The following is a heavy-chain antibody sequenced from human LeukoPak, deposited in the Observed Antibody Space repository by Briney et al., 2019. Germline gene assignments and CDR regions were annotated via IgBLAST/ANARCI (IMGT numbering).Heavy chain of an antibody. V-gene: IGHV4-59*01. CDR2: IYYSGST. Sequence: SETLSLTCTVSGGSISSYYWSWIRQPPGKGLEWIGYIYYSGSTNYNPSLKSRVTISVDTSKNQFSLKLSSVTAADTAVYYCARVLGRGYMNWFDPWGQGTLVTVSS. CDR1: GGSISSYY. J-gene: IGHJ5*02. CDR3: ARVLGRGYMNWFDP. D-gene: IGHD5-12*01.